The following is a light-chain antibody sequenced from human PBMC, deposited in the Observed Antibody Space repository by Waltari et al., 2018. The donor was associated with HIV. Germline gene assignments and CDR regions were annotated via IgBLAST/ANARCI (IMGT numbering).Light chain of an antibody. CDR1: SSNIGSNY. V-gene: IGLV1-47*01. J-gene: IGLJ3*02. CDR3: AAWDASLSGNWV. Sequence: QSVLTQPPSASGTPGPRVTIPCSGSSSNIGSNYVYWYQQLPGTTPKLLIYRNNQRPSGVPDRFSGSKSGTSASLAISGLRSEDEADYYCAAWDASLSGNWVFGGGTKLTVL. CDR2: RNN.